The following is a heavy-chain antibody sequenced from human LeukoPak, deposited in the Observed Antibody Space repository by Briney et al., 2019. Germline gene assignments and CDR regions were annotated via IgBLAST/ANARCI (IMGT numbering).Heavy chain of an antibody. CDR1: GFTLSSNY. Sequence: GGALRLSCAASGFTLSSNYISRVRQAPGKGLDWVSIIYIGDSTYYADSVKGRFTISRDNSKNTLYLQMNSLRAEDTAVYYCATGRMFGSFDYWGQGTLVTVSS. V-gene: IGHV3-53*01. D-gene: IGHD3-10*02. CDR2: IYIGDST. CDR3: ATGRMFGSFDY. J-gene: IGHJ4*02.